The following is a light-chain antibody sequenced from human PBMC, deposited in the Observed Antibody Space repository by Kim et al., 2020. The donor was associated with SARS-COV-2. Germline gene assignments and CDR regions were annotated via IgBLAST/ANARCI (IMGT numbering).Light chain of an antibody. CDR1: SGYSNYK. Sequence: QPVLTQPPSASASLGASFTLTCTLSSGYSNYKVDWYQKRPGKGTQFVMRVGTGGMVGSKGDGIPDRFSVLGSGLNRYLTIKNIQEEDESDYHCVEDYGGVNNFVWMFGVVTQLTVL. CDR3: VEDYGGVNNFVWM. J-gene: IGLJ3*02. V-gene: IGLV9-49*03. CDR2: VGTGGMVG.